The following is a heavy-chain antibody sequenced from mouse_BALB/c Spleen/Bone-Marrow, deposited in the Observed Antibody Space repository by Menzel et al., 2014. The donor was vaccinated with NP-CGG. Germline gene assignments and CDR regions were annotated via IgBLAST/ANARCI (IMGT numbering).Heavy chain of an antibody. J-gene: IGHJ4*01. CDR1: GFTFSSYT. V-gene: IGHV5-12-2*01. Sequence: EVQLQESGGGLVQPGGSLKLSCAASGFTFSSYTMSWVRQTPEKRLEWVAYISNGGGSTSYPDTVKGRFTISSDNAKNTLYLQMSSLKSEDTAMYYCSRHVGNPYAMDYWGQGTSVTVSS. CDR2: ISNGGGST. D-gene: IGHD3-1*01. CDR3: SRHVGNPYAMDY.